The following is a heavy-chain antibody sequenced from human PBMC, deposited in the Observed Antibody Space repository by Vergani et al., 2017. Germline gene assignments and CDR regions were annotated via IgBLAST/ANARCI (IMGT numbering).Heavy chain of an antibody. D-gene: IGHD3-10*01. Sequence: EVQLVESGGGLVQPGGSLRLSCAASGFTFSSYSMNWVRQAPGKGLEWVSYISSSSSTIYYADSVKGRFTISRDNAKNSQYLQMNSLRDEDTAVYYCARDSDSSGLFGYWGQGTLVTVSS. V-gene: IGHV3-48*02. CDR2: ISSSSSTI. CDR3: ARDSDSSGLFGY. CDR1: GFTFSSYS. J-gene: IGHJ4*02.